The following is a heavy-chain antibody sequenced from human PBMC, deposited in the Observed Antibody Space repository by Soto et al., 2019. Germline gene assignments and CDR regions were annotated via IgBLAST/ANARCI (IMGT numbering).Heavy chain of an antibody. CDR3: ARGYCSGSSCYTGFDS. CDR1: GYSFTSYW. D-gene: IGHD2-2*02. J-gene: IGHJ4*02. CDR2: IYPGDSDT. Sequence: ESLKISCKCSGYSFTSYWIGCVLHMPGKGLEWMGIIYPGDSDTRFSPSFQGQVTISADKSISTAYLQWSSLKASDTAIYYCARGYCSGSSCYTGFDSWGQGTLVTVSS. V-gene: IGHV5-51*01.